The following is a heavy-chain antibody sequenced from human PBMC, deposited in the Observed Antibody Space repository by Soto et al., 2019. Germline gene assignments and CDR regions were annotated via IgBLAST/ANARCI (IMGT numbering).Heavy chain of an antibody. CDR1: GGSISSYY. Sequence: SETLSLTCTVSGGSISSYYWSWIRQPPGKGLEWIGNIYYSGSTNYNPSLKSRVTISVDKSKNQFSLKLSSVTAADTAVYYCARVTGYYDSSGYSYYFGYWGQGTLVTVSS. CDR2: IYYSGST. D-gene: IGHD3-22*01. V-gene: IGHV4-59*01. J-gene: IGHJ4*02. CDR3: ARVTGYYDSSGYSYYFGY.